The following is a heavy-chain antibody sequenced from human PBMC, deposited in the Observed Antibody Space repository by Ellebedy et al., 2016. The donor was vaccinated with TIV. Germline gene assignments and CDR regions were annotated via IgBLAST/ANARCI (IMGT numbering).Heavy chain of an antibody. CDR1: GVKMTGYG. CDR2: ILYDGSNT. J-gene: IGHJ6*02. Sequence: PGGSLRLSCAASGVKMTGYGMHWVRQAPGKRLEWVADILYDGSNTFYAESVRGRFTISRDDSKNMVHLQMNSLTVEDTAVYFCARDGPESYQDYYYSMDVWGRGTRVTVSS. CDR3: ARDGPESYQDYYYSMDV. V-gene: IGHV3-33*01. D-gene: IGHD3-10*01.